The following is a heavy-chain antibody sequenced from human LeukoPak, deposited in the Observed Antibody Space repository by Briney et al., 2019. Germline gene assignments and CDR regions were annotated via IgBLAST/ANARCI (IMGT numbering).Heavy chain of an antibody. CDR3: ARETRGSPTYYYYDMDV. CDR2: INAGNGNT. J-gene: IGHJ6*02. Sequence: ASVKVSCKASGYTFTSYAMHWVRQAPGQRLEWMGWINAGNGNTKYSQKFQGRVTITRDTSASTAYMELSGLRSEDTAVYYCARETRGSPTYYYYDMDVWGQGTTVTVSS. D-gene: IGHD1-26*01. CDR1: GYTFTSYA. V-gene: IGHV1-3*01.